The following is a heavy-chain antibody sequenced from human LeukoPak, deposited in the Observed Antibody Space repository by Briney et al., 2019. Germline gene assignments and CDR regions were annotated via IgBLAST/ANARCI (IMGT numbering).Heavy chain of an antibody. CDR1: GGTFSRYA. Sequence: PVKVSCKASGGTFSRYAISWVRQAPGQGLEWMGRIIPIIGIVNYAQKFQGRVTITADKSTSTAYMELSSLRSEDTAVYYCARVPSGYTPNANYYYYGMDVWGQGTTVTVSS. V-gene: IGHV1-69*04. CDR2: IIPIIGIV. J-gene: IGHJ6*02. D-gene: IGHD5-12*01. CDR3: ARVPSGYTPNANYYYYGMDV.